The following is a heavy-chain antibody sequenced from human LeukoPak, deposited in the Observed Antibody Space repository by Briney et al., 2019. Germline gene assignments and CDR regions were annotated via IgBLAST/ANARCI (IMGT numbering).Heavy chain of an antibody. J-gene: IGHJ4*02. D-gene: IGHD4/OR15-4a*01. Sequence: GGSRRLSCAASGFTFSSYWMHWVRQAPGKGLVWVSRINGDGSSANYADSVKGRFTISRDNANNTLYLQMNSLRAEDTAVYYCARVRYGASNFDYWGQGTLVTVSS. CDR1: GFTFSSYW. V-gene: IGHV3-74*01. CDR2: INGDGSSA. CDR3: ARVRYGASNFDY.